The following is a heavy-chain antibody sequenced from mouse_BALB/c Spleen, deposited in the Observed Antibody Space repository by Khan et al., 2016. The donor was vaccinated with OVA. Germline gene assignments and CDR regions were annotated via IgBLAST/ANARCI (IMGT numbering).Heavy chain of an antibody. J-gene: IGHJ3*01. D-gene: IGHD2-1*01. CDR1: GYTLTNYG. Sequence: QIQLVQSGPELKKPGETVKISCKASGYTLTNYGMNWVKQAPGKGLKWMGWINTYTGEPTYAEDFKGRIAFSLETSASTAYLQINNLKNEDTATDFCARSNGNDWFAYWGQGTLVTVSA. CDR3: ARSNGNDWFAY. V-gene: IGHV9-3-1*01. CDR2: INTYTGEP.